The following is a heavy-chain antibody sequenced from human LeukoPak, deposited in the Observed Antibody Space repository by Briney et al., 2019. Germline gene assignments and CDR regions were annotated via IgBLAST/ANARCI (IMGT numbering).Heavy chain of an antibody. CDR3: ARGGTGSGYLYYFDH. V-gene: IGHV1-2*06. J-gene: IGHJ4*02. Sequence: ASVKVSCKTSGYTFSDYSIHWLRQAPGQGLEWMGRINLNSGATSYAQNFQGRVTMTRDTSISTASMELSGLTSDDTAVYYCARGGTGSGYLYYFDHWGQGTLVSVSS. CDR2: INLNSGAT. D-gene: IGHD3-10*01. CDR1: GYTFSDYS.